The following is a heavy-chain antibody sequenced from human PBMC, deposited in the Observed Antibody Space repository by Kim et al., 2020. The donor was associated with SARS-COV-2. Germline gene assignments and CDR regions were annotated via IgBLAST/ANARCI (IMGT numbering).Heavy chain of an antibody. CDR3: AKTTTMVRGVSAFDT. V-gene: IGHV3-23*01. J-gene: IGHJ3*02. D-gene: IGHD3-10*01. Sequence: VKGRCTITKDNSKNTQYLQMNSLRAEDTAVYYCAKTTTMVRGVSAFDTWGQGTMVTVSS.